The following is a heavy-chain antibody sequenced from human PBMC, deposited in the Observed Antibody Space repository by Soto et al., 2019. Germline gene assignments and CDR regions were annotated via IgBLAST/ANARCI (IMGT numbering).Heavy chain of an antibody. J-gene: IGHJ4*02. D-gene: IGHD2-15*01. Sequence: QVQLVESGGGVVQPGRSLRLSCAASGFTFSSYGMHWVRQAPGKGLEWVAVIWYDGSNKYYADSVKGRFTISRDNSKNTLYLQMNSLRAVDMAVYYCARDNCSGGSCYHSKDYWGQGTLVTVSS. CDR3: ARDNCSGGSCYHSKDY. CDR2: IWYDGSNK. V-gene: IGHV3-33*01. CDR1: GFTFSSYG.